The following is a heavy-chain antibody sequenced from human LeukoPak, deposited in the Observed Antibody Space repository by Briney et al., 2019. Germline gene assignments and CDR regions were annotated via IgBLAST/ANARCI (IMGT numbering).Heavy chain of an antibody. CDR2: ISSSGDTI. D-gene: IGHD2-15*01. CDR1: GFTFSDYY. V-gene: IGHV3-11*04. J-gene: IGHJ3*02. CDR3: ARDLTRIPTDAFDI. Sequence: GGSLRLSCAASGFTFSDYYMSWIRQAPGKGLEWVSYISSSGDTINYADSVKGRFTISRDNAKNSVFLQKNSLRAEDTALYYCARDLTRIPTDAFDIWGQGTMVTVSS.